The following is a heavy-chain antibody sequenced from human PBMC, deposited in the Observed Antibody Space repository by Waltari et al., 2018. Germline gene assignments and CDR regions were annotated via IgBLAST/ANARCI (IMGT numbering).Heavy chain of an antibody. D-gene: IGHD2-2*01. CDR2: IYQSGST. CDR1: GYSISSGYY. V-gene: IGHV4-38-2*02. J-gene: IGHJ5*02. Sequence: QVQLQESGPGLVKPSETLSLTCTVSGYSISSGYYWGWIRQPPGKGLEWIGSIYQSGSTYYNPSLKSRVTISVDTSKNQFSLKLSSVTAADTAVYYCARDLGSSTSYKEGNWFDPWGQGTLVTVSS. CDR3: ARDLGSSTSYKEGNWFDP.